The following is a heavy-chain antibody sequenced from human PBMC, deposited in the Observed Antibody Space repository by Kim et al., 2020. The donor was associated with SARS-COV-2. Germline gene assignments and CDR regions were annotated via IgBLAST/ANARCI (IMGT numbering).Heavy chain of an antibody. CDR2: ISSSSSYI. CDR1: GFTFSSYS. J-gene: IGHJ4*02. CDR3: ARDGYSSSWYGY. D-gene: IGHD6-13*01. V-gene: IGHV3-21*01. Sequence: GGSLRLSCAASGFTFSSYSMNWVRKAPGKGLEWVSSISSSSSYIYYADSVKGRFTISRDNAKNSLYLQMNSLRAEDTAVYYCARDGYSSSWYGYWGQGTLVTVSS.